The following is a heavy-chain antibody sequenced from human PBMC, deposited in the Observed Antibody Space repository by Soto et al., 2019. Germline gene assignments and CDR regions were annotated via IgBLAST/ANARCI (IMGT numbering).Heavy chain of an antibody. CDR3: ARNEDCSGGSCDYFDY. CDR2: ISSSGSTI. D-gene: IGHD2-15*01. J-gene: IGHJ4*02. CDR1: GFTFSSYE. V-gene: IGHV3-48*03. Sequence: GGSLRLSCAASGFTFSSYEMNWVRQAPGKGLEWVSYISSSGSTIYYADSVKGRFTISRDNAKNSLYLQMNSLRAEDTAVYYCARNEDCSGGSCDYFDYWGQGALVTVSS.